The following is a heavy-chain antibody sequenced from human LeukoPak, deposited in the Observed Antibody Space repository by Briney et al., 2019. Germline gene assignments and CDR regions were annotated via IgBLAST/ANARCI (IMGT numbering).Heavy chain of an antibody. Sequence: GGSLRLSCAASGLTVSSNYMSWVRQAPAKGLEWVSIIYSGGSTYYADSVKGRFTISRDNSKNTLYLQMNSLRAEDTAVYYCARANWGHPMYYFDYWGQGTLVTVSS. V-gene: IGHV3-66*01. D-gene: IGHD7-27*01. CDR3: ARANWGHPMYYFDY. J-gene: IGHJ4*02. CDR2: IYSGGST. CDR1: GLTVSSNY.